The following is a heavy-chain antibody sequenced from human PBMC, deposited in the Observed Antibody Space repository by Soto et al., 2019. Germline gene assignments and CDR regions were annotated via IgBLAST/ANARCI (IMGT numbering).Heavy chain of an antibody. CDR1: GGSISSGGYC. V-gene: IGHV4-31*03. CDR2: TYYSGST. J-gene: IGHJ4*02. CDR3: AREPLT. Sequence: QVQLQESGPGLVKPSQTLSLTCTVSGGSISSGGYCWNWIRQHPGKGLEWIGYTYYSGSTTYNPSLKSGVTISGVTSNTQSSLKLCSVTAAETAVYYCAREPLTWGQGTLVTVSS.